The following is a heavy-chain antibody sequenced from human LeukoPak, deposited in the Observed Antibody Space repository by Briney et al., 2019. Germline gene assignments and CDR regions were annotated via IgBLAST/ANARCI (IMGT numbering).Heavy chain of an antibody. CDR2: IYYSGST. CDR1: GGSISSSSYY. CDR3: ARDAPYCGGDCSTGNY. V-gene: IGHV4-30-4*08. J-gene: IGHJ4*02. Sequence: SETLSLTCTVSGGSISSSSYYWGWIRQPPGKGLEWIGYIYYSGSTYYNPSLKSRVTISVDTSKNQFSLKLSSVTAADTAVYYCARDAPYCGGDCSTGNYWGQGTLVTVSS. D-gene: IGHD2-21*02.